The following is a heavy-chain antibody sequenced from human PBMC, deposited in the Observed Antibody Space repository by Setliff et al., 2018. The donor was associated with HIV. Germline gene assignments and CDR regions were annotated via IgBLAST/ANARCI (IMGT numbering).Heavy chain of an antibody. CDR2: ISTNNGET. Sequence: GASVKVSCKASGYTFTRYGITWVRQAPGQGLEWMGWISTNNGETNYAQKLQGRVTMTTDISTNTAYMEVRSLSFDDTAVYYCVRLTADRTKYYYYMDVWGKGTTVTVSS. J-gene: IGHJ6*03. CDR1: GYTFTRYG. V-gene: IGHV1-18*01. CDR3: VRLTADRTKYYYYMDV. D-gene: IGHD2-8*01.